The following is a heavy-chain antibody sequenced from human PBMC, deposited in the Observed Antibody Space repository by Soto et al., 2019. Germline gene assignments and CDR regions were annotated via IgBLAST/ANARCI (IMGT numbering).Heavy chain of an antibody. D-gene: IGHD3-10*01. V-gene: IGHV3-48*03. J-gene: IGHJ2*01. CDR3: ARDSYFYRSGNYPTPYLDL. Sequence: EVQLVESGGGLVQPGGSLRLSCGASGFTFSNYEMNWVRQAPGKGLEWISYISSSGSIIYYADSVKGRFTISRDNAKNSLYLQMKSLRAEDTAVYYCARDSYFYRSGNYPTPYLDLWGRGTLVIVSS. CDR2: ISSSGSII. CDR1: GFTFSNYE.